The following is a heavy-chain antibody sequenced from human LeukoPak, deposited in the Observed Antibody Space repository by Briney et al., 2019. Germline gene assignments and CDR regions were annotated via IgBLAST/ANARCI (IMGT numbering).Heavy chain of an antibody. V-gene: IGHV1-18*01. Sequence: GASVKVSCKASGYTFTSYGISWVRQAPGQGLEWMGWISAYNGNTNYAQKLQGRVTMTTDTSTSTAYMELRSLRSDDTAVYYCARVGDSSSWPGYYYYYMDVWGKGTTVTVSS. CDR1: GYTFTSYG. CDR2: ISAYNGNT. J-gene: IGHJ6*03. CDR3: ARVGDSSSWPGYYYYYMDV. D-gene: IGHD6-13*01.